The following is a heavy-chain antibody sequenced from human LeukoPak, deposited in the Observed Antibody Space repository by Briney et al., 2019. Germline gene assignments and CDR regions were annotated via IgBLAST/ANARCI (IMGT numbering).Heavy chain of an antibody. J-gene: IGHJ5*02. CDR1: GGSISSYY. V-gene: IGHV4-4*07. Sequence: SETLSLTCTVSGGSISSYYWSWIRQPAGKGLEWVGRVYTSGSTNYNPSLKSRLTISVDTSKNQFSLNLNSVSAADTAIYYCARHREGSSEFDPWGQGTLVTVSS. CDR2: VYTSGST. D-gene: IGHD6-6*01. CDR3: ARHREGSSEFDP.